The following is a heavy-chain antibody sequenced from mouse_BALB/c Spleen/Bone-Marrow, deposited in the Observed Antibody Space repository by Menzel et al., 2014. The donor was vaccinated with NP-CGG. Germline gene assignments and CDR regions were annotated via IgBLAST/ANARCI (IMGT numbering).Heavy chain of an antibody. D-gene: IGHD1-1*01. CDR1: GYTFXDYY. V-gene: IGHV1-84*02. Sequence: QVQLQQPGPELVRPGASVKISCKASGYTFXDYYINWVKQKPGQGLEWIGWIYPGSGNTKYNEKFKGKATLTVDTSSSTAYMQLSSLTSEDTAVYFCAREDYYGSSYGFAHWGQGTLVTVSA. CDR3: AREDYYGSSYGFAH. CDR2: IYPGSGNT. J-gene: IGHJ3*01.